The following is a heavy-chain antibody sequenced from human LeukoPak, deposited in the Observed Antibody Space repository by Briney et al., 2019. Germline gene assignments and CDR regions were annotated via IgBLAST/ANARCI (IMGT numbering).Heavy chain of an antibody. Sequence: PSETLSLTCTVSGGSISSYYWSWIRQPPGKGLEWIGYIYTSGSTNYNPSLKSRVTISVDTSKNQFSLKLSSVTAADTAVYYCSARTGSSSGWYDGVEDYWGQGTLVTVSS. CDR1: GGSISSYY. CDR3: SARTGSSSGWYDGVEDY. V-gene: IGHV4-4*09. D-gene: IGHD6-19*01. CDR2: IYTSGST. J-gene: IGHJ4*02.